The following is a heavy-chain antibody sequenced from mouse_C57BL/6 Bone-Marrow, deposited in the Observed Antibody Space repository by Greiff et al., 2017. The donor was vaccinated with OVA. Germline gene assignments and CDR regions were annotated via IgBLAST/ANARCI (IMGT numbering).Heavy chain of an antibody. D-gene: IGHD3-2*02. J-gene: IGHJ4*01. CDR3: AREATFYYAMDY. CDR1: GYTFTSYW. CDR2: IDPSGSYT. Sequence: QVQLQQPGAELVMPGASVKLSCKASGYTFTSYWMPWVKQRPGQGLEWIGEIDPSGSYTNYNQKFKGKSTLTVDKSSSTAYMQLSSLTSEDSAVYYCAREATFYYAMDYWGQGTSVTVSS. V-gene: IGHV1-69*01.